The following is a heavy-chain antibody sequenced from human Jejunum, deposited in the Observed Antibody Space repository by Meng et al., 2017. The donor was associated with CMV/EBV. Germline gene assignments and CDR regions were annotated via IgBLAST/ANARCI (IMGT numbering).Heavy chain of an antibody. CDR3: TTLYGDSIS. V-gene: IGHV4-4*02. CDR2: FYHSRRT. J-gene: IGHJ4*02. D-gene: IGHD4-17*01. Sequence: VELQELGPGLVKPSGTLSLACDVPGGSIRNDQWWSWVRQAPGKGLEWIGEFYHSRRTNYNPSVKSRVSMSVDKSQNHFSLRMSSVTAADTAVYYCTTLYGDSISWGQGTLVTVSS. CDR1: GGSIRNDQW.